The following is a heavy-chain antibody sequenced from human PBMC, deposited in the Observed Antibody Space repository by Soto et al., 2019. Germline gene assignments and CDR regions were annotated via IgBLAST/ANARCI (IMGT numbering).Heavy chain of an antibody. Sequence: GGSLILSCAASGFTFSSYGMHWVRQAPGKGLEWVAVIWYDGSNKYYADSVKGRFTISRDNSKNTLYLQMNSLRAEDTAVYYCARDSVGRYYFDYWGQGTLVTVSS. CDR2: IWYDGSNK. D-gene: IGHD6-25*01. J-gene: IGHJ4*02. CDR3: ARDSVGRYYFDY. V-gene: IGHV3-33*01. CDR1: GFTFSSYG.